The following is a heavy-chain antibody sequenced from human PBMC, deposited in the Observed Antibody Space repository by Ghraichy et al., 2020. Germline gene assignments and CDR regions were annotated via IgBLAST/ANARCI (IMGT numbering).Heavy chain of an antibody. D-gene: IGHD4-17*01. V-gene: IGHV3-7*01. Sequence: GALRLSCAASGFTFNRHWMSWVRQAPGKGLEWVASIKSDGSDSFYLDSVKGRFTISRDNAENSVSLEMTSMRAEGTAVYYCARDPYGDYKYGGTDYWGRGTLVSVSS. CDR1: GFTFNRHW. J-gene: IGHJ4*02. CDR2: IKSDGSDS. CDR3: ARDPYGDYKYGGTDY.